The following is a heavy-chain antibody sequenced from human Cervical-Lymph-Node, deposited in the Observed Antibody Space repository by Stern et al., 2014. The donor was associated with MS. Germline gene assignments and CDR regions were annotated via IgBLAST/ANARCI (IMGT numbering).Heavy chain of an antibody. Sequence: QVQLQESGPGLVKPSETLSLTCTVSGGSITNRDYWGWIRQSPGQGLEWIGSVYYSGITYYRPSLKSRATISLDTARNQFFLRLNSVTATDTAVYFCARGVTAVTNYVPNWCFDLWGRGTLVTVSS. D-gene: IGHD4-11*01. CDR2: VYYSGIT. CDR1: GGSITNRDY. V-gene: IGHV4-39*02. CDR3: ARGVTAVTNYVPNWCFDL. J-gene: IGHJ2*01.